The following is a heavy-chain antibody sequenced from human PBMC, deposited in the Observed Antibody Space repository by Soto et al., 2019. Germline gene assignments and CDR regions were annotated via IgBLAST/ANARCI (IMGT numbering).Heavy chain of an antibody. D-gene: IGHD3-10*01. V-gene: IGHV3-23*01. J-gene: IGHJ6*02. CDR3: ANAPGEWRGDYYYYGMDV. CDR2: ISGSGGST. Sequence: EVQLLESGGGLVQPGGSLRLSCAASGFTFSSYAMSLVRQAPGKGLEWVSAISGSGGSTYYAESVKGRFTISRDNSKNALYLQMNSVRAEDTAVYYCANAPGEWRGDYYYYGMDVWGQGTTVTVSS. CDR1: GFTFSSYA.